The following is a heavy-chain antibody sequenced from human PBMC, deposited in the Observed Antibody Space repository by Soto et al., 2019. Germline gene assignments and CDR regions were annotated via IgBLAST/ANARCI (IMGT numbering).Heavy chain of an antibody. Sequence: SETLSLTCAVYGGSFSGYYWSWIRQPPGKGLEWIGEINHSGSTNYNPSLKSRVTISVDTSKNQFSLKLSSVTAADTAVYYCTRRAIPYGMDVWGQGTTVTVSS. J-gene: IGHJ6*02. CDR2: INHSGST. D-gene: IGHD2-21*01. V-gene: IGHV4-34*01. CDR1: GGSFSGYY. CDR3: TRRAIPYGMDV.